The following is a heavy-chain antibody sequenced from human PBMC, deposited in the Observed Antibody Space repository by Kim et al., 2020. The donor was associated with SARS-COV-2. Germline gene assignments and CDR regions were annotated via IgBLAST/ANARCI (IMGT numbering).Heavy chain of an antibody. D-gene: IGHD2-15*01. J-gene: IGHJ3*02. Sequence: KRRVTISVDTSKNQFSLKLSSVTAADTAVYYCATTGYCSGGSCPIGAFDIWGQGTMVTVSS. CDR3: ATTGYCSGGSCPIGAFDI. V-gene: IGHV4-59*01.